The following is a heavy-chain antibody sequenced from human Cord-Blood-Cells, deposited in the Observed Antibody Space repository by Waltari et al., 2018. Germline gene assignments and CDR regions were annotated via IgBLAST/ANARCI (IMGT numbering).Heavy chain of an antibody. D-gene: IGHD7-27*01. Sequence: QLQLQESGPGLVKPSETLSLTCTVSGGSISSSSYYLGWIRQPPGKGLEWIGSIYYSGSTYYNPSLKSRVTISVDTSKNQFSLKLSSVTAADTAVYYCARKATGVRFDYWGQGTLVTVSS. J-gene: IGHJ4*02. CDR3: ARKATGVRFDY. V-gene: IGHV4-39*01. CDR2: IYYSGST. CDR1: GGSISSSSYY.